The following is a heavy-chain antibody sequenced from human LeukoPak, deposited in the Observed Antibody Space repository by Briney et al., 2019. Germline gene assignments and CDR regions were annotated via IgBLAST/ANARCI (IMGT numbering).Heavy chain of an antibody. Sequence: GGSLRLSCAASGFSFSRFAMTWVRQAPGKGLEWVSTIRSNGATASNADPVKGRFTISRDNSKNTVYLQVNSLRVEDTAIYYCARGQEFDDGVFDSWGQGTLVTVSS. J-gene: IGHJ4*02. CDR1: GFSFSRFA. CDR3: ARGQEFDDGVFDS. V-gene: IGHV3-23*01. D-gene: IGHD1-1*01. CDR2: IRSNGATA.